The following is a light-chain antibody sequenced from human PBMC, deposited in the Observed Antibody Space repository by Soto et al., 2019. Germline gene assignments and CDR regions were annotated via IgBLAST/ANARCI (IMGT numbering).Light chain of an antibody. J-gene: IGKJ2*01. V-gene: IGKV3-20*01. CDR3: QEFGSSIPHT. Sequence: EIVMTQSPGTLSLSPGERATISCRASQVIGSRYLAWYHQKSGQAPRLLIYGASSRATGIPDRFRGSGSGTDFTLTISRLEPDDCGVYYCQEFGSSIPHTFGQGTKLEIK. CDR2: GAS. CDR1: QVIGSRY.